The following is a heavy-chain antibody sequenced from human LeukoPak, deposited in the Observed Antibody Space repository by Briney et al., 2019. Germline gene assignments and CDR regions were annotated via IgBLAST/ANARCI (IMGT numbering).Heavy chain of an antibody. J-gene: IGHJ4*02. CDR1: GGSFSGYY. V-gene: IGHV4-34*01. Sequence: SETLSLTCAVYGGSFSGYYWSWIRQPPGKGLEWIGEINHSGSTNYNPSLKSRVTISVDTSKNQFSLKLSSVTAADTAVYYCARDSRSRRNFDYWGQGTLVTVSS. CDR2: INHSGST. D-gene: IGHD6-13*01. CDR3: ARDSRSRRNFDY.